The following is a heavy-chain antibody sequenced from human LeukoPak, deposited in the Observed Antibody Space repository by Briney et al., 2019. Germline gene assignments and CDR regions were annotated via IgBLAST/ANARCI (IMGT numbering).Heavy chain of an antibody. V-gene: IGHV4-59*01. Sequence: SETLSLTCTASGGSISSYYWSWIRQPPGKGLEWIEYIYYSGSTNYNPSLKSRVTISVDTSKNQFSLKLSSVTAADTAVYYCARVLRGGSGSYRLFDYWGQGTLVTVSS. CDR2: IYYSGST. D-gene: IGHD3-10*01. CDR3: ARVLRGGSGSYRLFDY. J-gene: IGHJ4*02. CDR1: GGSISSYY.